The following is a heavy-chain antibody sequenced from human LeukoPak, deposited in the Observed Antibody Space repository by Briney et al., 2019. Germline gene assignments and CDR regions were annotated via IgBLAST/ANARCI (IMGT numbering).Heavy chain of an antibody. J-gene: IGHJ4*02. Sequence: GGSLRLSCAASGFTFSSYAMSWVRQAPGKGLEWVSAISGSGGSTYYADSVKGRFTISRDNSKNTLYLQMNSLRAEDTAVYYCAEEVGIFGVVLQVDYWGQGTLVTVSS. CDR3: AEEVGIFGVVLQVDY. D-gene: IGHD3-3*01. CDR1: GFTFSSYA. V-gene: IGHV3-23*01. CDR2: ISGSGGST.